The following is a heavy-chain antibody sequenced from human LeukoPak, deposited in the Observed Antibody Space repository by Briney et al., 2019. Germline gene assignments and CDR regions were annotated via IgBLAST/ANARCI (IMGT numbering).Heavy chain of an antibody. J-gene: IGHJ4*02. CDR2: INSDGSNT. Sequence: RINSDGSNTNYAGSVKGRFTISRDNAKNTLYLQMSSLRVEDSAVYYCASGYARSARHQSDFWGQGTVVTVSS. D-gene: IGHD5-12*01. V-gene: IGHV3-74*01. CDR3: ASGYARSARHQSDF.